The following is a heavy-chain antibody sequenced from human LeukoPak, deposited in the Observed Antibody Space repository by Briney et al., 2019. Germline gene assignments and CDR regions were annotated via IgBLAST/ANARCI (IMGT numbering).Heavy chain of an antibody. J-gene: IGHJ4*02. D-gene: IGHD1-26*01. CDR1: GGAFSSYA. CDR3: ARGPKWELHPVFDY. CDR2: IIPIFGIA. V-gene: IGHV1-69*04. Sequence: SVKVSCKASGGAFSSYAISWVRQAPGQGLEWMGRIIPIFGIANYAQKFQGRVTITADKSTSTAYMELSSLRSEDTAVYYCARGPKWELHPVFDYWGQGTLVTVSS.